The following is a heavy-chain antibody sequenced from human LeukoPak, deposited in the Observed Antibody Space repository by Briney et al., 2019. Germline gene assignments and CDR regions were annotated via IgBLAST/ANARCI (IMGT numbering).Heavy chain of an antibody. Sequence: GGSLRLSCAASGFTFSSYAMHWVRQAPGKGLEWVAVISYDGSNKYYADSVKGRFTNSRDNSKNTLYLQMNSLRAEDTAVYYCARGPRITGTDYWGQGTLVTVSS. CDR3: ARGPRITGTDY. V-gene: IGHV3-30-3*01. CDR1: GFTFSSYA. J-gene: IGHJ4*02. D-gene: IGHD3-3*01. CDR2: ISYDGSNK.